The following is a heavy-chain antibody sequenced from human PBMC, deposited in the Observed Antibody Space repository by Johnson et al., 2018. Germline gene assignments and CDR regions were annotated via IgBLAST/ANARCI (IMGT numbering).Heavy chain of an antibody. CDR3: ARDTYYCGSSGYYIGCDAFDI. CDR2: IIPIFGTT. D-gene: IGHD3-22*01. CDR1: GGTFSSYA. J-gene: IGHJ3*02. Sequence: QVQLVESGAEVKKPGSSVKVSCKASGGTFSSYAISWVRQAPGQGLEWMGGIIPIFGTTNYAQKFQGRVTITADESTSTAYMELSRLRSEDTAVYYCARDTYYCGSSGYYIGCDAFDIWGQGTRVTVSS. V-gene: IGHV1-69*01.